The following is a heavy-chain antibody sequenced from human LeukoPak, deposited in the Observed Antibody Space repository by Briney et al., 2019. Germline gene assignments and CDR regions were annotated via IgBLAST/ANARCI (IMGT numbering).Heavy chain of an antibody. D-gene: IGHD3-3*01. CDR3: ARDEGYYALPDGFDT. CDR1: GGSISTYY. J-gene: IGHJ3*02. V-gene: IGHV4-59*01. CDR2: ISFTGTT. Sequence: SETLSLTCTVSGGSISTYYWSWIRQPPGKGLEWIGYISFTGTTNYNPSLKSRVTISVDTSKNQFSLNLSSVTAADTAVYYCARDEGYYALPDGFDTWGRGTMVTVSS.